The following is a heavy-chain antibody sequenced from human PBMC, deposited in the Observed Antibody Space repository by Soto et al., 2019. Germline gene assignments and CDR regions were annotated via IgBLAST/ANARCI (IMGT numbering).Heavy chain of an antibody. D-gene: IGHD3-16*01. CDR2: INTYDGKT. Sequence: TCISYANTWERQAPGQGLEWMGWINTYDGKTYYAQKVQGRATMTIDTSTSTAYMELRSLRSDDTAVYYCARGITFGGVLNGMDVWGQGTTVTVS. V-gene: IGHV1-18*01. CDR1: TCISYA. J-gene: IGHJ6*02. CDR3: ARGITFGGVLNGMDV.